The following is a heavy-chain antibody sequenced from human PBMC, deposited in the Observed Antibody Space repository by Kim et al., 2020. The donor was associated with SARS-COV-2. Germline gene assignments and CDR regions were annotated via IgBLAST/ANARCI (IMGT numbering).Heavy chain of an antibody. V-gene: IGHV4-59*01. Sequence: NPSLKSRVTIALDKSKNQFSLKLNSGTAADTAVYYCARANYVWGSYRIDYWGQGTLVTVSS. D-gene: IGHD3-16*02. CDR3: ARANYVWGSYRIDY. J-gene: IGHJ4*02.